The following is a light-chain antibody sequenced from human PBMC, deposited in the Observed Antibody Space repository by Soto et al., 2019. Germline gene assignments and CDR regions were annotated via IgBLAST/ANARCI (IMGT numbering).Light chain of an antibody. CDR3: MQALQTPPT. J-gene: IGKJ1*01. CDR1: QSLLHSNGYNY. CDR2: LGS. Sequence: IVMTQSPLSLPVTHGEPASISCRSSQSLLHSNGYNYLDWYLQKPGQSPQLLIYLGSNRASGVPDRFSGSGSGTDFTLRISRVEAEDVGVYYCMQALQTPPTFGQGTKVEIK. V-gene: IGKV2-28*01.